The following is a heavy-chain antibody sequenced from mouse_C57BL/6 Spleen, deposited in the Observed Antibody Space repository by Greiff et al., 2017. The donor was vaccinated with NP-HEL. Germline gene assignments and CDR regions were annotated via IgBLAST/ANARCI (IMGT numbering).Heavy chain of an antibody. J-gene: IGHJ3*01. Sequence: VQLQQSGAELVRPGASVKLSCTASGFNIKDDYMHWVKQRPEQGLEWIGWIDPENGDTEYAAKFQGKATITADTSSNTAYLQLSSLTSEDTAVYYCTTGPGAYWGQGTLVTVSA. CDR2: IDPENGDT. CDR3: TTGPGAY. V-gene: IGHV14-4*01. CDR1: GFNIKDDY.